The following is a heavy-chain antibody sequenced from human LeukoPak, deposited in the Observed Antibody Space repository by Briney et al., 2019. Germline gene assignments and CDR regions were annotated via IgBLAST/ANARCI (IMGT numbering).Heavy chain of an antibody. CDR3: ARSTSGGNSTGPQDV. CDR1: GFTFSSYG. D-gene: IGHD3-10*01. CDR2: IWYDGSNK. J-gene: IGHJ6*04. Sequence: PGGSLRLSCVASGFTFSSYGMHWVRQAPGKGLEWVAVIWYDGSNKYYADSVKGRFTISRDNAKNSLYLQMNSLRAEDTAVYYCARSTSGGNSTGPQDVWGKGTTVTVSS. V-gene: IGHV3-33*08.